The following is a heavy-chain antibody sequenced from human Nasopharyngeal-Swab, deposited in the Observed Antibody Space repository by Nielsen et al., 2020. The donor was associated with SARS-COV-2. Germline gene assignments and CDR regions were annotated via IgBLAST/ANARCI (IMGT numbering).Heavy chain of an antibody. CDR3: AKGLYDDFDI. J-gene: IGHJ3*02. CDR1: GCIFSSYL. CDR2: ISARGAPT. V-gene: IGHV3-23*01. Sequence: GESLNISCASPGCIFSSYLMSWVRQAPGKGLELVSSISARGAPTHYADSVEGRFTISRDNSKTTLYLQMNRLGAEDTVLYYCAKGLYDDFDIWGQGTMVTVSS. D-gene: IGHD2-2*02.